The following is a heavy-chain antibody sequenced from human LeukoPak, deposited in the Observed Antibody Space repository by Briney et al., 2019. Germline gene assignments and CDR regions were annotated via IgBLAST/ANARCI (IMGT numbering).Heavy chain of an antibody. CDR1: GGTFSSYA. V-gene: IGHV1-69*04. Sequence: ASVKVSCKASGGTFSSYAISWVRQAPGQGLEWMGRIIPILGIANYAQKFQGRVTITADKSTSTAYMELSSLRSEDTAVYYCAIPYDFWSGSDYYYYMDVWGKGTTVTVSS. CDR3: AIPYDFWSGSDYYYYMDV. D-gene: IGHD3-3*01. J-gene: IGHJ6*03. CDR2: IIPILGIA.